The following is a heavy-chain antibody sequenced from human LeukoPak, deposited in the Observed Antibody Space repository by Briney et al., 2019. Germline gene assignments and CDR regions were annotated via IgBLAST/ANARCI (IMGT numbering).Heavy chain of an antibody. J-gene: IGHJ4*02. CDR3: VRDRDATPDDVRDY. CDR1: GYTFTSYY. CDR2: INPSGGST. Sequence: ASVKVSCKASGYTFTSYYMHWVRQAPGQGLEWMGIINPSGGSTSYAQKFQDRLTMTTDTPTRTAYMVLRSLRSDDTAVYYCVRDRDATPDDVRDYWGQGTLVTVSS. D-gene: IGHD2-21*02. V-gene: IGHV1-46*01.